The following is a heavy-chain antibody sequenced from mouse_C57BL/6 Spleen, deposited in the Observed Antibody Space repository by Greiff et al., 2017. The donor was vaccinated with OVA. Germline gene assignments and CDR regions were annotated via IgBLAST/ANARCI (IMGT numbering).Heavy chain of an antibody. Sequence: VQLQQPGAELVKPGASVKMSCKASGYTFTSYWITWVKQRPGQGLEWIGDIYPGSGSTNYNEKFKSKATLTVDTSSSTAYMQLSSLTSEDSAVYYCAREYDYDGGFDYWGQGTTLTVSS. CDR1: GYTFTSYW. CDR3: AREYDYDGGFDY. J-gene: IGHJ2*01. D-gene: IGHD2-4*01. V-gene: IGHV1-55*01. CDR2: IYPGSGST.